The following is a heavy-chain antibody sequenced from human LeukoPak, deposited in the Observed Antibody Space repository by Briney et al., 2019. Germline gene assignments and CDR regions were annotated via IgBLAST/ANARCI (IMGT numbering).Heavy chain of an antibody. CDR1: GYTLTDYY. CDR2: INPSGGST. CDR3: ARDLSWDSSGYFSLQLIDY. D-gene: IGHD3-22*01. J-gene: IGHJ4*02. V-gene: IGHV1-46*01. Sequence: GGSVKVSCKASGYTLTDYYMHWVRQAPGQGLEWMGIINPSGGSTSYAQKFQGRVTMTRDTSTSTVYMELSSLRSEDTAVYYCARDLSWDSSGYFSLQLIDYWGQGTLVTVSS.